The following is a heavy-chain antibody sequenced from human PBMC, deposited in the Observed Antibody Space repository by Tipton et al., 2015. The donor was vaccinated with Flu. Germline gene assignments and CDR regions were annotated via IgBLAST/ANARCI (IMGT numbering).Heavy chain of an antibody. D-gene: IGHD1-1*01. CDR1: GFTYSSYG. V-gene: IGHV3-33*01. CDR3: ARGETAFDALDI. CDR2: IWFDGTNK. J-gene: IGHJ3*02. Sequence: QLVQSGGGVVQSGRSLRLSCAASGFTYSSYGMHWVRQAPGKGLEWVAYIWFDGTNKYYADSVKGRFTISRDNSKNTLDLRMNSLRVDDTAVYFCARGETAFDALDIWGHGTMVTVSS.